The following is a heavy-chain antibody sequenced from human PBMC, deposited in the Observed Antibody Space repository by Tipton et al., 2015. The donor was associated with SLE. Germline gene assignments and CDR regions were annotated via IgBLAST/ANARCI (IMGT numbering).Heavy chain of an antibody. CDR1: GYTFTGYY. Sequence: QVQLVQSGAEVKKPGASVKVSCKASGYTFTGYYMHWVRQAPGQGLEWMGWMNSNSGNTGYAQKFQGRVTMTRNTSISTAYMELSSLRSEDTAVYYCARDPSSSSGIDYWGQGTLVTVSS. D-gene: IGHD6-6*01. CDR2: MNSNSGNT. V-gene: IGHV1-8*02. J-gene: IGHJ4*02. CDR3: ARDPSSSSGIDY.